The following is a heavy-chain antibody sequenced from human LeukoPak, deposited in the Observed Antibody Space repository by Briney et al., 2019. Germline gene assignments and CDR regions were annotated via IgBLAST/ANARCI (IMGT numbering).Heavy chain of an antibody. CDR3: ARADRSGYFGNVVAFDI. Sequence: SETLSLTCTVSGGSINSGSYSWTWIRQPAGKGLEWIGRIHISGSTDYTPSLKSRVTISVDTSKNQFSLKLSSVTAADTAVYYCARADRSGYFGNVVAFDIWGQGTMVAVSS. V-gene: IGHV4-61*02. CDR1: GGSINSGSYS. J-gene: IGHJ3*02. D-gene: IGHD3-22*01. CDR2: IHISGST.